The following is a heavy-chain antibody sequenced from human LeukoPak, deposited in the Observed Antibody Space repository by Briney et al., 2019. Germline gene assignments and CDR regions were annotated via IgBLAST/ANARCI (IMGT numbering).Heavy chain of an antibody. J-gene: IGHJ4*02. Sequence: GESLRISCKGSGYSFTTHWINWVRQMPGKGLEWMGRIYPSDSSTKYSPPFQGHVTISTDKSINTAYLQWSSLKASDTAMYFCARHTSLWFGELPSDFDYWGQGTLVTVSS. D-gene: IGHD3-10*01. CDR2: IYPSDSST. CDR3: ARHTSLWFGELPSDFDY. CDR1: GYSFTTHW. V-gene: IGHV5-10-1*01.